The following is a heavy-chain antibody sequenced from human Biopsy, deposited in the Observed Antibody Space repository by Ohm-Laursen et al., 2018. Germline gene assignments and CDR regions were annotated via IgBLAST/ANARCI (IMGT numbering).Heavy chain of an antibody. CDR1: GDSISSYY. D-gene: IGHD5-12*01. V-gene: IGHV4-59*01. CDR3: VRQGGYFQN. Sequence: SQTLSLTCAVSGDSISSYYWGWIRQPPGKGLEWIGHVYYTGNTNYNPSLKSRVTISMDMSKNQFSLRLSSVTAADTAVYYCVRQGGYFQNWGPGSQVAVSS. J-gene: IGHJ1*01. CDR2: VYYTGNT.